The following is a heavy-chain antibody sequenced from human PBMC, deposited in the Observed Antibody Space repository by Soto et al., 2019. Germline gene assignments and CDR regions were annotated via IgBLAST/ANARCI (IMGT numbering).Heavy chain of an antibody. CDR1: GGTFSTYA. CDR2: IIPMFGTA. J-gene: IGHJ4*02. Sequence: QVQLVQSGAEVKKPESSVKVSCKAPGGTFSTYAISWVRQAPGQGLEWMGGIIPMFGTANYAQRFQDRVTITAGESTNTVYTELSSLRSEDTAVYFCASGIQLWLRRINNGYSGWGQGTLVTVSS. D-gene: IGHD5-18*01. CDR3: ASGIQLWLRRINNGYSG. V-gene: IGHV1-69*12.